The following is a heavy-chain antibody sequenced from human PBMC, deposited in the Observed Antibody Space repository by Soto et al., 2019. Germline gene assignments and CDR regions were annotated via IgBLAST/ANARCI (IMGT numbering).Heavy chain of an antibody. J-gene: IGHJ6*02. CDR3: AIALVTDYDSCDYHYYFAMDV. V-gene: IGHV4-31*02. CDR2: VYHTGTT. D-gene: IGHD3-22*01. CDR1: GGPVSGDDLY. Sequence: TLSLTCVVSGGPVSGDDLYWSWIRHLPGKGLEWIANVYHTGTTYYNPSLKSRVSMSVDTSQNQFSLILGSVTAADTAGCYCAIALVTDYDSCDYHYYFAMDVRGQGTSVTVSS.